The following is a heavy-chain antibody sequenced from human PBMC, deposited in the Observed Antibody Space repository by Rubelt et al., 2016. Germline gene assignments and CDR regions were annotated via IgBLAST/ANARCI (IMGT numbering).Heavy chain of an antibody. CDR1: GGSISRSTYF. Sequence: QQQLQESGPGLVKPLETLSLTCTVSGGSISRSTYFRGWIRQPPGKGLEWIGSIYYTGTTYYSPSLKSRVTISVDTSKNHLSLKVGSVSAADTAVYYCARGLQAVTGWGQGALVTVSS. CDR2: IYYTGTT. J-gene: IGHJ4*02. D-gene: IGHD5-18*01. V-gene: IGHV4-39*02. CDR3: ARGLQAVTG.